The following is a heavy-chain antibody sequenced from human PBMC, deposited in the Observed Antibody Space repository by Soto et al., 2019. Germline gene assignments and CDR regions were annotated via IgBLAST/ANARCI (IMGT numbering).Heavy chain of an antibody. J-gene: IGHJ5*02. CDR1: GYTFADYY. CDR2: INPISGGT. Sequence: QVQLVQSGAEVKKPGAAVKVSCMASGYTFADYYMHWVRQAPGQGLEWMGWINPISGGTNYAQKFQGWVTMTRDTYISIAYMELSRLTSDDTAVYYCARGIPSSGFHPNWFDPWGQGTLVTVSS. V-gene: IGHV1-2*04. CDR3: ARGIPSSGFHPNWFDP. D-gene: IGHD3-22*01.